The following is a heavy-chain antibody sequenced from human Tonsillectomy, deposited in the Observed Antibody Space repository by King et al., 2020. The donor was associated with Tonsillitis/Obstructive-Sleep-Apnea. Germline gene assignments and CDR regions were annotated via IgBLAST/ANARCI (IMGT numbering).Heavy chain of an antibody. CDR1: GFTFSDYY. CDR2: ISSSSSYT. Sequence: VQLVESGGGLVKPGESLRLSCAASGFTFSDYYMSWIRQAPGKGLAWVSYISSSSSYTNYADSVKGLFTISRDNAKNSLYLQMNSLRAEDTALYYCARAVXNXXGYSLPDYFDXXGRGTLVTVSS. D-gene: IGHD3-9*01. V-gene: IGHV3-11*05. J-gene: IGHJ2*01. CDR3: ARAVXNXXGYSLPDYFDX.